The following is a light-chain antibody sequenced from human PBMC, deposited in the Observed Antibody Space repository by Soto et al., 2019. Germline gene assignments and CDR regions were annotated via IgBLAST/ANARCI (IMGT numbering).Light chain of an antibody. Sequence: DIQMTQSSSSLSASVGDRVTITCRASQSISSYVNWYQQKPGKAPILLIYGASSLQSGVPSRFSGSGSGTDFSLTISSLQPEDFATYYCQQLNSYLGAFGPGTKVDV. V-gene: IGKV1-39*01. CDR3: QQLNSYLGA. J-gene: IGKJ3*01. CDR2: GAS. CDR1: QSISSY.